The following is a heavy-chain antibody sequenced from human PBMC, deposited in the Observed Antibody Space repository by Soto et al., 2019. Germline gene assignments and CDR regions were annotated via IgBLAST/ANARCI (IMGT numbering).Heavy chain of an antibody. J-gene: IGHJ4*02. Sequence: SGGSLRLSCAASGFTFSSYGMQWVRQAPGKGLEWVAVIWYDGSNKYYADSVKGRFTISRDNSKNTLYLQMNSLRAEDTAVYYCARGGSSSWYSLDYWGQGTLVTVSS. CDR3: ARGGSSSWYSLDY. CDR1: GFTFSSYG. CDR2: IWYDGSNK. V-gene: IGHV3-33*01. D-gene: IGHD6-13*01.